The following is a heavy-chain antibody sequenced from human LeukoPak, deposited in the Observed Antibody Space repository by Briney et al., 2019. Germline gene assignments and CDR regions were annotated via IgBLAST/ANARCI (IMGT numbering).Heavy chain of an antibody. J-gene: IGHJ4*02. CDR1: GGSISSGGYY. CDR2: IYYSGST. CDR3: ARDPSGYFNY. D-gene: IGHD3-22*01. V-gene: IGHV4-61*08. Sequence: PSETLSLTCAVSGGSISSGGYYWSWIRQPPGKGLEWIGYIYYSGSTNYNPSLKSRVTISVDTSKNQFSLKLSSMTAADTAVYYCARDPSGYFNYWGQGTLATVSS.